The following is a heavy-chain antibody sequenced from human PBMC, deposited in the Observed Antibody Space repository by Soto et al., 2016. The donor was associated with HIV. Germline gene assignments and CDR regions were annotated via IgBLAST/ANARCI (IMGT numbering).Heavy chain of an antibody. D-gene: IGHD3-9*01. Sequence: QVQLQQWGAGLLKPSETLSLTCAVYGGSFSGYYWSWIRQSPGKGLQWIGEINHSGSTKYNPSLKSRVTISVDTSKNQFSLKLTSVTAADTAVYYCARAVNYRTDWYNVIGAWNYWGQGILVTV. V-gene: IGHV4-34*01. J-gene: IGHJ4*02. CDR3: ARAVNYRTDWYNVIGAWNY. CDR2: INHSGST. CDR1: GGSFSGYY.